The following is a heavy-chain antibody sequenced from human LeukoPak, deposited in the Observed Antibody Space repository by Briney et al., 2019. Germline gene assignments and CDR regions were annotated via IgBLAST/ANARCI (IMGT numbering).Heavy chain of an antibody. Sequence: SETLSLTCAVYGGSFSGYYWSWIRQPPGKGLEWIGEINHSGSTNYNPSLKSRVTISVDTSKNQFSLKLSSVTAADTAVYYCARAPRPSRGRTPINYFDYWGQGTLVTVSS. CDR3: ARAPRPSRGRTPINYFDY. CDR2: INHSGST. CDR1: GGSFSGYY. V-gene: IGHV4-34*01. J-gene: IGHJ4*02. D-gene: IGHD1-1*01.